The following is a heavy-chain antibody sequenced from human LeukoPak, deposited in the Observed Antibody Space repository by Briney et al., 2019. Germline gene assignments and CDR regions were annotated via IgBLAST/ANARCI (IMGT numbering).Heavy chain of an antibody. D-gene: IGHD2-2*01. J-gene: IGHJ4*02. CDR2: IKQDGSEK. CDR3: ARSGTAMTP. CDR1: GFTFSSYW. Sequence: GGSLRLSCAASGFTFSSYWMSWVRQAPGKGLEWVANIKQDGSEKYYVDSVKGRFIMSRDNANNSLYLQMNSLRAEDTAVYYCARSGTAMTPWGQGTLVTVSS. V-gene: IGHV3-7*02.